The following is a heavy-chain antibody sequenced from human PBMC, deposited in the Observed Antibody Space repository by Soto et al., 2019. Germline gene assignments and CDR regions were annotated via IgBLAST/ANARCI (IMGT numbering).Heavy chain of an antibody. CDR3: ARVPSTVVTRMYGMDV. CDR1: GGSFSGYY. Sequence: NPSETLSLTCAVYGGSFSGYYWSWIRQPPGKGLEWIGEINRSGSTNYNPSLKSRVTISVDTSKNQFSLKLSSVTAADTAVYYCARVPSTVVTRMYGMDVWGQGTTVTVSS. J-gene: IGHJ6*02. D-gene: IGHD4-17*01. CDR2: INRSGST. V-gene: IGHV4-34*01.